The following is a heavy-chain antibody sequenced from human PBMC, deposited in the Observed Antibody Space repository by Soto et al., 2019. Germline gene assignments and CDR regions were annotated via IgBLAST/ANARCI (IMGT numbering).Heavy chain of an antibody. J-gene: IGHJ4*02. Sequence: QLQLQEAGPGLVKPSETLSLTCTVSGGSISSSSYYWGWIRQPPGKGLEWIGCIYYSGSTYYNPSLKSRVAISVDTSKHHFSLKLSSVTAAATAVYYCFTFGGVIALFDYWGRATLVTVSS. D-gene: IGHD3-16*02. V-gene: IGHV4-39*02. CDR1: GGSISSSSYY. CDR2: IYYSGST. CDR3: FTFGGVIALFDY.